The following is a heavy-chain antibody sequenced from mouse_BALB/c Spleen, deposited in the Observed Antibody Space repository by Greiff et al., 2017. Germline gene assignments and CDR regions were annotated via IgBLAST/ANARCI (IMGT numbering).Heavy chain of an antibody. CDR1: GFSFTSYG. Sequence: VKLMESGPGLVAPSQSLSITCTVSGFSFTSYGVHWVRQPPGKGLEWLGVIWTGGSTNYNSALMSRLSISKDNSKSQVFLKMNSLQTDDTAMYYCARDRNGDGNYDAMDDWGQGTSVTVSS. CDR3: ARDRNGDGNYDAMDD. V-gene: IGHV2-9*02. D-gene: IGHD2-1*01. CDR2: IWTGGST. J-gene: IGHJ4*01.